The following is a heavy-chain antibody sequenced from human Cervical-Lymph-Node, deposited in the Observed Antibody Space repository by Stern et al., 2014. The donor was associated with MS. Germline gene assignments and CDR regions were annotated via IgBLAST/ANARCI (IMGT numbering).Heavy chain of an antibody. Sequence: QLVESGPEVTKPGTSVKVSCKASGFTFTSSAVQWVRQARGQRLGWIRWIVAGSGNTNYAQKFQERVTITRDMSASTAYMELSSLRSEDTAVYYCAAEPGYYDSSGYDAFDIWGQGTMVTVSS. CDR1: GFTFTSSA. D-gene: IGHD3-22*01. CDR3: AAEPGYYDSSGYDAFDI. CDR2: IVAGSGNT. V-gene: IGHV1-58*01. J-gene: IGHJ3*02.